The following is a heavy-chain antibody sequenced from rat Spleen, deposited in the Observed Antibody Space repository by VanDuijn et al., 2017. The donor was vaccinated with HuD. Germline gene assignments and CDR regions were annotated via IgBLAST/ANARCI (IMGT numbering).Heavy chain of an antibody. CDR3: AKDKGEYNNLFDY. V-gene: IGHV5-29*01. CDR2: IRYDGNNT. J-gene: IGHJ2*01. CDR1: GFTFSNYG. D-gene: IGHD1-10*01. Sequence: EVQLVESGGGLVQPGRSLKLSCAASGFTFSNYGMAWVRQAPTKGLEWVATIRYDGNNTYYGDSVKGRFTISRDNAKNTLYLQVDSLRSEDTATYYCAKDKGEYNNLFDYWGQGVMVTVTS.